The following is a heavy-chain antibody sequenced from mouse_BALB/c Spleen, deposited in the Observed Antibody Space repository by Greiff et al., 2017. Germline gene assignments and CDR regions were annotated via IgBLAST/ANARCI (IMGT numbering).Heavy chain of an antibody. V-gene: IGHV5-4*02. Sequence: EVKVEESGGGLVKPGGSLKLSCAASGFTFSDYYMYWVRQTPEKRLEWVATISDGGSYTYYPDSVKGRFTISRDNAKNNLYLQMSSLKSEDTAMYYCARDGYSHYFDYWGQGTTLTVSS. J-gene: IGHJ2*01. D-gene: IGHD2-3*01. CDR2: ISDGGSYT. CDR1: GFTFSDYY. CDR3: ARDGYSHYFDY.